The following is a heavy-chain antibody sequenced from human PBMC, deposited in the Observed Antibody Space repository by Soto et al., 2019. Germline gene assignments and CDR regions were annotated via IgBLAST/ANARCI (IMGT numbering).Heavy chain of an antibody. Sequence: SETLSLTCAVYGGSFSGYYWSWIRQPPGKGLEWIGEINHSGSTNYNPAHKSRVTISVDTSKNQFSLKLSSVTAADTAVYYCASSAAGNYYYYYYMDVWGKGTTVTVSS. V-gene: IGHV4-34*01. J-gene: IGHJ6*03. CDR1: GGSFSGYY. CDR3: ASSAAGNYYYYYYMDV. CDR2: INHSGST. D-gene: IGHD6-13*01.